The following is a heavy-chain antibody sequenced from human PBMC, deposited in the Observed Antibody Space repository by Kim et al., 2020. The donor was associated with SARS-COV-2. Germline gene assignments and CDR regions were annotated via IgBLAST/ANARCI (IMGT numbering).Heavy chain of an antibody. D-gene: IGHD3-22*01. Sequence: GGSLRLSCAASGFTFSNAWMSWVRQAPGKGLEWVGRIKSKTDGGTTDYAAPVKGRFTISRDDSKNTLYLQMNSLKTEDTAVYYCTTDAYYYDSSGYSNFDYWGQGTLVTVSS. J-gene: IGHJ4*02. CDR1: GFTFSNAW. V-gene: IGHV3-15*01. CDR3: TTDAYYYDSSGYSNFDY. CDR2: IKSKTDGGTT.